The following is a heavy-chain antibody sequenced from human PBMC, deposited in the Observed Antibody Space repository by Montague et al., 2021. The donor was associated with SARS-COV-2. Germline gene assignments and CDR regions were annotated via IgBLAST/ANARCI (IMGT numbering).Heavy chain of an antibody. CDR2: ISYSGSTK. J-gene: IGHJ4*02. V-gene: IGHV3-48*03. CDR1: DFSFKNYE. CDR3: TRDESETSGFDF. D-gene: IGHD2-15*01. Sequence: SLRLSCAASDFSFKNYEMNGVRQAPGRGLEWVSYISYSGSTKYYADSVKGRFTISRDNAKASLFLQMNSLRVEDTVIYYCTRDESETSGFDFWGQGTLVTVSS.